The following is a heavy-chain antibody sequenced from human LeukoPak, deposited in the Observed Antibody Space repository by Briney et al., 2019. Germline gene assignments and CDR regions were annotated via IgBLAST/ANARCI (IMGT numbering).Heavy chain of an antibody. J-gene: IGHJ4*02. Sequence: SETLSLTCTVSGGSISSGGYYWSWIRQHPGQGLEWVGYIYYSGSTYYNPSLKSRVTISVDTSKNQFSLRLSSVTAADTAVYYCARGSSGWYDYWGQGTLVTVSS. D-gene: IGHD6-19*01. CDR3: ARGSSGWYDY. CDR1: GGSISSGGYY. V-gene: IGHV4-31*03. CDR2: IYYSGST.